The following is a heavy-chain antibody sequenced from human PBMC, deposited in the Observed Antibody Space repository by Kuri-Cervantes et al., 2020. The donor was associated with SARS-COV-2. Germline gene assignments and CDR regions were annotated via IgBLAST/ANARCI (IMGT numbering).Heavy chain of an antibody. Sequence: GGSPRLSCAASGFTFSSYSMNWVRQAPGRGLEWVSYISSSSSTIYYADSVKGRFTISRDNAKNSLYLQMNSLRAEDTAVYYCARDLSSGLWAFDYWGQGNLVTVSS. CDR3: ARDLSSGLWAFDY. D-gene: IGHD5-18*01. V-gene: IGHV3-48*01. CDR1: GFTFSSYS. CDR2: ISSSSSTI. J-gene: IGHJ4*02.